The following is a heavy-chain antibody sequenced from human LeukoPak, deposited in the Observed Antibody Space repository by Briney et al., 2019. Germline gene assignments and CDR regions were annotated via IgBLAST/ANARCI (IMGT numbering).Heavy chain of an antibody. CDR1: GFTFSSYA. V-gene: IGHV3-23*01. Sequence: GGSLRLSCAASGFTFSSYAMSWVRQAPGKGLEWVSAISGSGGSTYYADSVKGRFTISRDNSKNTLYLQMNSLRAEDTAVYYCAKASSGWYSYYYYMDVWGKGTTVTVSS. D-gene: IGHD6-19*01. J-gene: IGHJ6*03. CDR3: AKASSGWYSYYYYMDV. CDR2: ISGSGGST.